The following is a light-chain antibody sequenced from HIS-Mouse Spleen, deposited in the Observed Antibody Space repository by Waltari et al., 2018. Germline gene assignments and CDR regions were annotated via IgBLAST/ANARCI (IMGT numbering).Light chain of an antibody. Sequence: DIQMTQSPSTLSASVGDRVTIPCRASQIISSWLAWYQQKPGKAPKLLLYKASSLESRVPPRFSGSGSATEFTLTISSLQPDDFATYYCQQYNSYLLTFGGATKVEIK. CDR2: KAS. CDR3: QQYNSYLLT. J-gene: IGKJ4*01. V-gene: IGKV1-5*03. CDR1: QIISSW.